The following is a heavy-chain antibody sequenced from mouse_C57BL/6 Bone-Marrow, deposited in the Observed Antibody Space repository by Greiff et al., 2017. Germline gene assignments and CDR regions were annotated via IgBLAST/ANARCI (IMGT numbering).Heavy chain of an antibody. D-gene: IGHD1-1*01. CDR1: GYTFTSYW. CDR2: IYPGNGDT. J-gene: IGHJ1*03. Sequence: VQLQQSGTVLARPGASVKMSCKTSGYTFTSYWMHWVKQRPGQGLEWIGAIYPGNGDTSYNQKFKGKANLTAVTSASTAYMELSSLTNEDSAVDSCTSWGCYGSSYWYFDVWGTGTTVTVSS. CDR3: TSWGCYGSSYWYFDV. V-gene: IGHV1-5*01.